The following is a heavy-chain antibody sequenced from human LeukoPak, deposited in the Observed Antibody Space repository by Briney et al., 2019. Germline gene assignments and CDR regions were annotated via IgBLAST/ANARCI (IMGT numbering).Heavy chain of an antibody. Sequence: SETLSLTCTVSGGSISTYYWCWIRQPPGKGLEWIGYIYYSGSTNYNPSLKSRVTISVDTSKNQFSLKLSSVTAADTAVYYCARGSNYDYVWGSYLWGQGTLVTVSS. V-gene: IGHV4-59*08. J-gene: IGHJ4*02. CDR3: ARGSNYDYVWGSYL. CDR2: IYYSGST. CDR1: GGSISTYY. D-gene: IGHD3-16*02.